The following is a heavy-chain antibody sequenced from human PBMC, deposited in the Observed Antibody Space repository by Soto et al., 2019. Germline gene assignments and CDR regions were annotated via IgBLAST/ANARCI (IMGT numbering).Heavy chain of an antibody. D-gene: IGHD3-10*01. Sequence: EVQLVESGGGLVQPGGSLRLSCAASGFTFSRFWMSWVRQAPGKGLEWVANIKEDGSEKYYVDSVKGRFTVSRDNAKNSLYLQMNSLRAEDTAVYYCASPFSGPADYWGRGTLVTVSS. V-gene: IGHV3-7*01. CDR1: GFTFSRFW. CDR2: IKEDGSEK. J-gene: IGHJ4*02. CDR3: ASPFSGPADY.